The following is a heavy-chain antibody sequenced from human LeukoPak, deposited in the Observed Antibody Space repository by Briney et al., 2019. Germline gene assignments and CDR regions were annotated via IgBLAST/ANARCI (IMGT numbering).Heavy chain of an antibody. D-gene: IGHD4-23*01. J-gene: IGHJ4*02. CDR1: GGTFSSYA. CDR2: IIPIFGIA. CDR3: ASGTTVVTALDY. Sequence: SVKVSCKASGGTFSSYAISWVRQAPGQGLEWMGRIIPIFGIANYAQKFQGRVTITADNSTSTAYMELSSLRSEDTAVYYCASGTTVVTALDYWGQGTLVTVSS. V-gene: IGHV1-69*04.